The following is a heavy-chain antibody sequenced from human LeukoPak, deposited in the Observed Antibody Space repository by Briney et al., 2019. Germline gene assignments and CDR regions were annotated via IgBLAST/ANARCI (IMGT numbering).Heavy chain of an antibody. V-gene: IGHV3-30-3*01. CDR1: GFTFSSYA. CDR2: ISYDGSNK. J-gene: IGHJ5*02. D-gene: IGHD4-17*01. CDR3: AKGQRPTVPGLRFDP. Sequence: PGGSLRLSCAASGFTFSSYAMHWVRQAPGKGLEWVAVISYDGSNKYYADSVKGRFTISRDNSKNTLYLQMNSLRAEDTAVYYCAKGQRPTVPGLRFDPWGQGTLVTVSS.